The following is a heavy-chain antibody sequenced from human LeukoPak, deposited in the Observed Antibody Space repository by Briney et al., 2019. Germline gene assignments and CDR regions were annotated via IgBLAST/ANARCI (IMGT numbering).Heavy chain of an antibody. J-gene: IGHJ4*02. CDR1: GFTFSNYA. D-gene: IGHD3-22*01. CDR2: ISGSGRTT. V-gene: IGHV3-23*01. Sequence: GGSLRLSCAASGFTFSNYAMHWVRQAPGKGLEWVSAISGSGRTTYYADSVMGRFTISRDNSKSTLYLQMNSLRAEDTAVYYCAKADDSSGYYYAGLDYWGQGTLVTVSS. CDR3: AKADDSSGYYYAGLDY.